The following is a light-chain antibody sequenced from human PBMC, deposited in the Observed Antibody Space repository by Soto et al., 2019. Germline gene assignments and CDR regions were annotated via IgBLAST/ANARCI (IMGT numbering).Light chain of an antibody. CDR1: QSVSTN. J-gene: IGKJ1*01. CDR3: QQYGTWPRT. CDR2: GAS. V-gene: IGKV3-15*01. Sequence: EIVLTQSPGTLSLSPGERATLSCRASQSVSTNFAWYLQKPGQAPRLLIYGASTRATAVPARFTASGPGTEFTLSTSSLQSDDFGVYYCQQYGTWPRTFGQGTKVDI.